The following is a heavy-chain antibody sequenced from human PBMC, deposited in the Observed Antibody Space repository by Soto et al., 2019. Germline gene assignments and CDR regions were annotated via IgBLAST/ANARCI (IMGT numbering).Heavy chain of an antibody. CDR1: GGSISSYY. D-gene: IGHD3-22*01. CDR3: AREAYYYDSSGYYYLFDY. V-gene: IGHV4-59*01. Sequence: SETLSLTCTVSGGSISSYYGSWIRQPPGKGLEWIGYIYYSGSTNYNPSLKSRVTISVDTSKNQFSLKLSSVTAADTAVHYCAREAYYYDSSGYYYLFDYWGQGTLVTVSS. CDR2: IYYSGST. J-gene: IGHJ4*02.